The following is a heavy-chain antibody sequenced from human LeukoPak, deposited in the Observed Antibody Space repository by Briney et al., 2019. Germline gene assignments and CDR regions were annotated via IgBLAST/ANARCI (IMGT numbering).Heavy chain of an antibody. V-gene: IGHV5-51*01. CDR3: ARPIRGYSYGSGAFDI. J-gene: IGHJ3*02. D-gene: IGHD5-18*01. CDR1: GYSFTGYW. CDR2: IYPGDSDT. Sequence: GESLKISCKGSGYSFTGYWIGWVRQMPGKGLEWMGIIYPGDSDTRYSPSFQGQITISADKSISTAYLQWSSLKASDTAMYYCARPIRGYSYGSGAFDIWGQGTMVTVSS.